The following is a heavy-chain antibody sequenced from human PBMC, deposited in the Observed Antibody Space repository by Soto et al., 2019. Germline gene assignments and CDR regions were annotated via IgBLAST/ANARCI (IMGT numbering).Heavy chain of an antibody. CDR3: TLPKSWSRTYYYYGMDV. Sequence: PGGSLRLSCTASGFTFGDYAMSWFRQAPGKGLEWVGFIRSKAYGGTTEYAASVKGRFTISRDDSKSIAYLQMNSLKTEDTAVYYRTLPKSWSRTYYYYGMDVWGQGTTVTVSS. J-gene: IGHJ6*02. D-gene: IGHD6-13*01. V-gene: IGHV3-49*03. CDR1: GFTFGDYA. CDR2: IRSKAYGGTT.